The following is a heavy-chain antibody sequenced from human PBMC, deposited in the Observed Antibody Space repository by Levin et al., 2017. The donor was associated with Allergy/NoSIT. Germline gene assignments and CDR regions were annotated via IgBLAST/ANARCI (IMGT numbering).Heavy chain of an antibody. CDR1: GFTFDDYA. CDR2: ISWNSGSI. V-gene: IGHV3-9*01. CDR3: AKGGGSYYGQFDY. D-gene: IGHD4-17*01. J-gene: IGHJ4*02. Sequence: GGSLRLSCAASGFTFDDYAMHWVRQAPGKGLEWVSGISWNSGSIGYADSVKGRFTISRDNAKNSLYLQMNSLRAEDTALYYCAKGGGSYYGQFDYWGQGTLVTVSS.